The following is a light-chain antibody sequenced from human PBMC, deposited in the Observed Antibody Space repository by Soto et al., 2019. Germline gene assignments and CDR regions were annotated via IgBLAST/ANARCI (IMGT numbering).Light chain of an antibody. J-gene: IGKJ5*01. CDR2: AAS. V-gene: IGKV1-9*01. CDR3: KQLIIYPRP. Sequence: DIQLTQSPSFLSASVGDRVTITCRASQGISSYLAWYQQKPGKAPKLLIYAASTLQSGVPSRFSGSGSGTEFTLPFSSRQPEDFATIYGKQLIIYPRPSGQGTRRELN. CDR1: QGISSY.